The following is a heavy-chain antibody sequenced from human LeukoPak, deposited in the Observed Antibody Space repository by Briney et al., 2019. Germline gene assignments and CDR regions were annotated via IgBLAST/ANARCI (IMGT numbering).Heavy chain of an antibody. CDR2: INPSSGGT. D-gene: IGHD2-8*02. V-gene: IGHV1-2*02. Sequence: ASAKVSCKAFGYSFNAYYMHWVRQAPGQGPEWMGWINPSSGGTNYAQKFQGRVTLTRDTSITTSYMELSRLTSDDTAMYYCARALVPDSWGQGTLVTVSS. CDR3: ARALVPDS. CDR1: GYSFNAYY. J-gene: IGHJ4*02.